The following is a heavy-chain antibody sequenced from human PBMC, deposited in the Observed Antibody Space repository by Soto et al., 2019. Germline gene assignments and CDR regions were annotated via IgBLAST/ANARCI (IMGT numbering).Heavy chain of an antibody. Sequence: PGGSLRLSCAASGFTFSSYGMHWVRQAPGKGLEWVAVIWYDGSNKYYADSVKGRFTISRDNSKNTLYLQMNSLRAEDTAVYYCARDAGGSYYYYYYMYVWGKGTTVTVSS. J-gene: IGHJ6*03. CDR3: ARDAGGSYYYYYYMYV. D-gene: IGHD3-16*01. CDR1: GFTFSSYG. CDR2: IWYDGSNK. V-gene: IGHV3-33*01.